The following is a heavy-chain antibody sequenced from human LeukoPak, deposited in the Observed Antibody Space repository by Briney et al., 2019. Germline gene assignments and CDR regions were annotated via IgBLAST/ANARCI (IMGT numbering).Heavy chain of an antibody. CDR3: ARDRGGADFWSGYAAYYYYYYMDV. V-gene: IGHV1-2*02. CDR2: INPNSGGT. J-gene: IGHJ6*03. CDR1: GYTFTGYY. Sequence: ASVKVSCKASGYTFTGYYMHWVRQAPGQGLEWMGWINPNSGGTNYAQKFQGRVTMTRDTSISTAYMELSRLRSDDTAVYYCARDRGGADFWSGYAAYYYYYYMDVWSKGTTVTVSS. D-gene: IGHD3-3*01.